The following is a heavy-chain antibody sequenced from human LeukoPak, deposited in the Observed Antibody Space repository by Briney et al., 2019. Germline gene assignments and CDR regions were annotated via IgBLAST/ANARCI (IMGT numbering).Heavy chain of an antibody. CDR3: ARDRLPRRSGGSCYSDY. D-gene: IGHD2-15*01. V-gene: IGHV3-7*01. CDR1: GFTFSSYW. CDR2: IKQDGSEK. J-gene: IGHJ4*02. Sequence: TGGSLRLSCAASGFTFSSYWMSWVRQAPGKGLEWVANIKQDGSEKYYVDSVKGRSTISRDNAKNSLYLQMNSLRAEDTAVYYCARDRLPRRSGGSCYSDYWGQGTLVTVSS.